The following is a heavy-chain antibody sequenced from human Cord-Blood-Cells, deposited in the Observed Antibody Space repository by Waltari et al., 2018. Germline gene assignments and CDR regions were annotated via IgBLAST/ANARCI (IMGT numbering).Heavy chain of an antibody. D-gene: IGHD6-13*01. Sequence: QVQLVESGGGVVQPGRSLRLSCAASGFTFSSSAMHWVRQAPGKGLAWVPVISYDGSNKYYADSMKGRFTISRDNSKNTLYLQMNSLRAEDTAVYYCARVGRNSSSWYDAFDIWGQGTMVTVSS. CDR1: GFTFSSSA. J-gene: IGHJ3*02. V-gene: IGHV3-30-3*01. CDR3: ARVGRNSSSWYDAFDI. CDR2: ISYDGSNK.